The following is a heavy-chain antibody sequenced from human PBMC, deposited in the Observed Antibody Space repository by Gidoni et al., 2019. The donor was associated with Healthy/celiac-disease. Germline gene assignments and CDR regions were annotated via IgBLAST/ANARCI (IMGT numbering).Heavy chain of an antibody. J-gene: IGHJ4*02. CDR3: AINIPDYYGSGSYYRGYFDY. V-gene: IGHV4-39*01. CDR2: IYYSGST. D-gene: IGHD3-10*01. CDR1: GGSISCSSYS. Sequence: QLQLQESGPGLVKPSETLSLTCTVSGGSISCSSYSWGWIRQPPGKGLEWIGRIYYSGSTYYNPSLKSRVTISLDTSKNQFSLKLSSVTAADTAVYYCAINIPDYYGSGSYYRGYFDYWGQGTLVTVSS.